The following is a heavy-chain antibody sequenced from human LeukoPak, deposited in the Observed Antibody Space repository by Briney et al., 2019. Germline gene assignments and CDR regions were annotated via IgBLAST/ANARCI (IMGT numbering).Heavy chain of an antibody. J-gene: IGHJ5*02. CDR2: ISSSSSYT. Sequence: GGSLRLSCAASGFTFSSYSMNWVRQAPGKGLEWVSYISSSSSYTNYADSVKGRFTISRDNAKNSLYLQMNSLRAEDTAVYYCARDSSAGLDPWGQGTLVTVSS. CDR3: ARDSSAGLDP. D-gene: IGHD1-14*01. V-gene: IGHV3-21*05. CDR1: GFTFSSYS.